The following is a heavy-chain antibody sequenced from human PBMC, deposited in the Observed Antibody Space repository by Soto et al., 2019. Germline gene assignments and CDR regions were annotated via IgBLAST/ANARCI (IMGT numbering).Heavy chain of an antibody. J-gene: IGHJ5*02. V-gene: IGHV5-51*01. Sequence: PGESLKISCKGSGYSFTSYWIGWVRQMPGKGLEWMGIIYPGDSDTRYSPSFQGQVTISADKSISTAYLQWSSLKASDTAMYYCARYGVVAATRGNWFDPWGQGTLVTVSS. CDR3: ARYGVVAATRGNWFDP. CDR2: IYPGDSDT. CDR1: GYSFTSYW. D-gene: IGHD2-15*01.